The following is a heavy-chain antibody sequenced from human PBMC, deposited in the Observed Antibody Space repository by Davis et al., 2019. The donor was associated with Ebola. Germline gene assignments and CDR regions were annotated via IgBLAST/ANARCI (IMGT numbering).Heavy chain of an antibody. V-gene: IGHV4-59*12. J-gene: IGHJ4*02. CDR2: IYSRGST. CDR3: ARSTTVTTAAFEY. D-gene: IGHD4-17*01. Sequence: PSETLSLTCTVSGGSISSYYWTWIRQPPGKGLEWIGYIYSRGSTKYSPSLKSRVTISVDTSRNQFSLKVNSVTAADTAVYYCARSTTVTTAAFEYWGQGTLVTVSS. CDR1: GGSISSYY.